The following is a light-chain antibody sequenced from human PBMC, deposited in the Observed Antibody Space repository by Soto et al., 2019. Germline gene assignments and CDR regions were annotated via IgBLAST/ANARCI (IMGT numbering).Light chain of an antibody. Sequence: QSALTQPPSASGSPGQSVTISCTGTSSDVGGYNYVSWYQQHPGKAPKLMIYEVSNRPSGVPDRFSGSKSGNTASLTVSGLQDDDEADYYCSSYAGSNNYVFGTGTKLTVL. CDR2: EVS. V-gene: IGLV2-8*01. J-gene: IGLJ1*01. CDR1: SSDVGGYNY. CDR3: SSYAGSNNYV.